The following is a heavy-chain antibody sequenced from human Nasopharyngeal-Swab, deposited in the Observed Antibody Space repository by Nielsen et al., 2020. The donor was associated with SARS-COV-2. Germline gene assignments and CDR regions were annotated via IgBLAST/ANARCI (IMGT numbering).Heavy chain of an antibody. D-gene: IGHD6-13*01. CDR2: ISAYNGNT. CDR3: ARTRIAGQEYYFDY. V-gene: IGHV1-18*01. Sequence: ASVKVSCKASGYTFTSYGISWVRQAPGQGLEWMGWISAYNGNTNYAQKLQGRVTMTTDTSTSTAYMELSGLRSDDTAVYYCARTRIAGQEYYFDYWGQGTLVTVSS. J-gene: IGHJ4*02. CDR1: GYTFTSYG.